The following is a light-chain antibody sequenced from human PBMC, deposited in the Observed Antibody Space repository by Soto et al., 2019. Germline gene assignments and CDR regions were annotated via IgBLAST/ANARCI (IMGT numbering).Light chain of an antibody. Sequence: QAVVTQPPSASGSPGQSVTISCTGTSSDVGGYDYVSWYQQEPGKAPKVMIYEVSQRPSGVPDRYSGSKSGNTAFLTASGLQADDEAVYYCSSYAGSSNWVFGGGTKVTVL. J-gene: IGLJ3*02. V-gene: IGLV2-8*01. CDR2: EVS. CDR1: SSDVGGYDY. CDR3: SSYAGSSNWV.